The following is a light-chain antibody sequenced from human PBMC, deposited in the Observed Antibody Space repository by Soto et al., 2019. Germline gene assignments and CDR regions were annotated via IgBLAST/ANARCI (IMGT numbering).Light chain of an antibody. J-gene: IGKJ3*01. CDR1: QSISSW. CDR2: KAS. CDR3: QQYNSYPFT. V-gene: IGKV1-5*03. Sequence: DIQMTQSPSTLSASVGDRVTITCRASQSISSWLAWYQQKPGKAPKLLIYKASSLESGVPSRFSGSGSGTEFTLTISSLQPDDFATYYCQQYNSYPFTVGPGTKGDIK.